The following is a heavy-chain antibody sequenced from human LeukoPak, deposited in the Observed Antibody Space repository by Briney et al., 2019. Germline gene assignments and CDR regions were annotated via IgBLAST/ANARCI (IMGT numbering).Heavy chain of an antibody. CDR1: GFSFSTSG. V-gene: IGHV4-34*01. Sequence: PGGSLRLSCAASGFSFSTSGMSWVRQPPGKGLEWIGEINHSGSTNYNPSLKSRVTISVDTSKNQFSLKLSSVTAADTAVYYCARGYYYDSSGSTEYYFDYWGQGTLVTVSS. CDR2: INHSGST. CDR3: ARGYYYDSSGSTEYYFDY. J-gene: IGHJ4*02. D-gene: IGHD3-22*01.